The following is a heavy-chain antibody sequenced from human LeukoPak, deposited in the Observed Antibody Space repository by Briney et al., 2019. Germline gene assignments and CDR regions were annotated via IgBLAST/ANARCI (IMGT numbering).Heavy chain of an antibody. CDR3: ARDKWELPYYYYYYGMDV. CDR2: ISAYNGNT. J-gene: IGHJ6*02. D-gene: IGHD1-26*01. V-gene: IGHV1-18*01. CDR1: GYTFTSYG. Sequence: GASVTVSCTASGYTFTSYGISWVRQAPGQGLEWMGWISAYNGNTNYAQKLQGRVTMTTDTSTSTAYMELRSLRSDDTAVYYCARDKWELPYYYYYYGMDVWGQGATVTVSS.